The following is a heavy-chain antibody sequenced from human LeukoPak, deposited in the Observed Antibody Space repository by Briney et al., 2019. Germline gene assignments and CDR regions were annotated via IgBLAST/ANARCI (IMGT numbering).Heavy chain of an antibody. CDR1: GGSISSSSYY. D-gene: IGHD2-15*01. J-gene: IGHJ4*02. CDR2: IYYSGST. Sequence: SETLSLTCTVSGGSISSSSYYWGWIRQPPGKGLEWIGSIYYSGSTYYNPSLKSRVTISVDTSKYQCSLRLSSVTAADTAVYYCAREISIPVRGWYYFDYWGQGTLVTVSS. V-gene: IGHV4-39*07. CDR3: AREISIPVRGWYYFDY.